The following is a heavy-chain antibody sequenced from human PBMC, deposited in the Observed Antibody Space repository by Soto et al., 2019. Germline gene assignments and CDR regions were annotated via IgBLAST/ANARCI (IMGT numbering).Heavy chain of an antibody. J-gene: IGHJ3*02. D-gene: IGHD6-19*01. Sequence: SVKVSCKASGGTFSSYTISWGRQAPGQGLEWMGRIIPILGIANYAQKFQGRVTITADKSTSTAYMELSSLRSEDTAVYYCARPYSSGWYNAFDIWGQGTMVTVSS. CDR3: ARPYSSGWYNAFDI. CDR1: GGTFSSYT. V-gene: IGHV1-69*02. CDR2: IIPILGIA.